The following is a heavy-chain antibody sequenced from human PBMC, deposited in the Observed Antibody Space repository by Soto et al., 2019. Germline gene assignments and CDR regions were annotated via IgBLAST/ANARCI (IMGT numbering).Heavy chain of an antibody. CDR2: ISWNSAII. Sequence: GGSLRLSCAASRFTFDDYALHWVRQAPGKGLEWVSGISWNSAIISYADSVKGRFSISRDNAKKYVYLQMDSLRPEDTALYYCVKDFGYYYDYAFDVWGQGTMVTVSS. V-gene: IGHV3-9*01. CDR3: VKDFGYYYDYAFDV. J-gene: IGHJ3*01. D-gene: IGHD3-22*01. CDR1: RFTFDDYA.